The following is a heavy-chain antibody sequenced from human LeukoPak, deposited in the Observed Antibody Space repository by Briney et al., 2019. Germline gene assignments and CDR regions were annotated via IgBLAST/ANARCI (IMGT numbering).Heavy chain of an antibody. CDR1: AFSATMFW. CDR3: ARTYCSNASYYVRCMDV. CDR2: LIKYRSEK. Sequence: GCLRLSCVPTAFSATMFWMSCGSPALEEGRGWVANLIKYRSEKYYVDSVKGRFTISRDNAKNSLYLQMNSLRAEDTAVYYCARTYCSNASYYVRCMDVWSQGTTVTVSS. D-gene: IGHD2-2*01. V-gene: IGHV3-7*04. J-gene: IGHJ6*02.